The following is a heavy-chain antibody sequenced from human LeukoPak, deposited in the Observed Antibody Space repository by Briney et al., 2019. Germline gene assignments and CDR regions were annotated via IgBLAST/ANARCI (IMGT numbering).Heavy chain of an antibody. CDR3: VRGPYGSGISNWFDP. CDR2: IYYSGST. J-gene: IGHJ5*02. Sequence: SETLSPTCTVSGGSISSYYWSWIRQPPGKGLEWIGYIYYSGSTNYNPSLKSRVTISVDTSKNQFSLRLTSVSAADTAVYYCVRGPYGSGISNWFDPWGQGTQVIVSS. CDR1: GGSISSYY. V-gene: IGHV4-59*01. D-gene: IGHD3-10*01.